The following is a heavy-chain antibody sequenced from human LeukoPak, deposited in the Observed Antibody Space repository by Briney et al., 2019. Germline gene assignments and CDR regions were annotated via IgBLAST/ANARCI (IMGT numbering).Heavy chain of an antibody. CDR3: AKIRGYSYGYGDY. CDR1: GFPFSEYW. Sequence: GGSLRLSCAASGFPFSEYWMTWVRQAPGKGLEWVANIKQDGSEKYYVDSVKGRFTISRDNSKNTLYLQMSSLRAEDTAVYFCAKIRGYSYGYGDYWGQGTLVTVSS. CDR2: IKQDGSEK. J-gene: IGHJ4*02. D-gene: IGHD5-18*01. V-gene: IGHV3-7*03.